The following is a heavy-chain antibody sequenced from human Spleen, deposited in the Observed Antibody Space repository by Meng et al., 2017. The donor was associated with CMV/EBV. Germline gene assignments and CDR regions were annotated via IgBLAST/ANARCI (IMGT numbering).Heavy chain of an antibody. Sequence: QGKWQEWGPGLVKPSQPLSLTCTGSGGSISSSSYYWGWIRQPPGKGLEWIGNMHYSGTTYYNPSLKSRITISVDTSKNQFSLKLSSVTAADTAVYYCARRGSSWYFDSWGQGALVTVSS. CDR2: MHYSGTT. V-gene: IGHV4-39*01. J-gene: IGHJ4*02. D-gene: IGHD6-13*01. CDR3: ARRGSSWYFDS. CDR1: GGSISSSSYY.